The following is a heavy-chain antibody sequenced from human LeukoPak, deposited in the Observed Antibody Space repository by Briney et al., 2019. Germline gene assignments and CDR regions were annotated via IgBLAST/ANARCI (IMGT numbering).Heavy chain of an antibody. V-gene: IGHV3-7*01. CDR3: ARLYYDFWSGYDY. J-gene: IGHJ4*02. CDR2: IKQDGSEK. Sequence: SGGSLRLSRAASGFTFSSYWMSWVRQAPGKGLEWVANIKQDGSEKYYVDSVKGRFTISRDNAKNSLYLQMNSLRAEDTAVYYCARLYYDFWSGYDYWGQGTLVTVSS. CDR1: GFTFSSYW. D-gene: IGHD3-3*01.